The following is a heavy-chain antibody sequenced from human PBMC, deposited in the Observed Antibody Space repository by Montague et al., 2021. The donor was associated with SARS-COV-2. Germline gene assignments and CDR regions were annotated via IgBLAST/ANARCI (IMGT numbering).Heavy chain of an antibody. D-gene: IGHD2-15*01. J-gene: IGHJ4*02. V-gene: IGHV4-39*07. CDR3: GRVILSATSTPFDC. CDR1: GGSISSYPHY. Sequence: SETLSLTCTVSGGSISSYPHYWGWIRQPPGKGLEWIGAMYYSGSTWLNPSLKSRVTISVDTSKNQLSLHLRPVTAADTAVYYCGRVILSATSTPFDCWGPGTLVTVSS. CDR2: MYYSGST.